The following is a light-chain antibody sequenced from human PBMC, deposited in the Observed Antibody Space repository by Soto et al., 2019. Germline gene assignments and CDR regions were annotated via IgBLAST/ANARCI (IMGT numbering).Light chain of an antibody. Sequence: QSALTQPASVSGSPGQSITISCTGTSSDVGNYNLVSWYQQQPGEAPKLMICEDNKRPSGVSNRFSGSKSGNTASLTISGLQAEDEADYYCCSYAGGNTFVFGTGTKLTVL. J-gene: IGLJ1*01. CDR1: SSDVGNYNL. CDR2: EDN. V-gene: IGLV2-23*01. CDR3: CSYAGGNTFV.